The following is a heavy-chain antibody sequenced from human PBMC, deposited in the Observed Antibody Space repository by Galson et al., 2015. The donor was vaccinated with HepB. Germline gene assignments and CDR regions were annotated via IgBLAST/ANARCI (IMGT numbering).Heavy chain of an antibody. CDR1: GFTFSGPS. CDR3: AHSIYGLIWGEGYFDC. CDR2: ISTSGSTT. V-gene: IGHV3-48*01. Sequence: SLRLSCATSGFTFSGPSMNWVRQVPGKGLEWVAYISTSGSTTYYADSVEGRFTISRDNAINTLYLQMNSLRADDTAVYFCAHSIYGLIWGEGYFDCWGQGTLGTGSS. D-gene: IGHD3/OR15-3a*01. J-gene: IGHJ4*02.